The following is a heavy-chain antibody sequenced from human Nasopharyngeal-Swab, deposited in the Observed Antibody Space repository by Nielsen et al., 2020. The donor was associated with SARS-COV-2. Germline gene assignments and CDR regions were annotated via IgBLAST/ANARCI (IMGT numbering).Heavy chain of an antibody. V-gene: IGHV3-7*03. D-gene: IGHD2-2*01. Sequence: GESLKISCAASGFTFSSYWMNWVRQAPGRGLEWVANINQDASEKNYVDSVKGRFTISRDNARNSVYLHMSSLRAEDTAIYYCAREESASCCYSPVDYWGQGALVTVSS. CDR2: INQDASEK. CDR1: GFTFSSYW. CDR3: AREESASCCYSPVDY. J-gene: IGHJ4*01.